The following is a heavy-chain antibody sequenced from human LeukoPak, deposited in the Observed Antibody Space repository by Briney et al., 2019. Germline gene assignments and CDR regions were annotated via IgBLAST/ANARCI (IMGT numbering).Heavy chain of an antibody. J-gene: IGHJ5*02. CDR1: GYTLTELS. CDR3: ATGCSSTSCYAVRATVSWFDP. V-gene: IGHV1-24*01. CDR2: FDPEDSET. Sequence: ASVKVSCKVSGYTLTELSMHWVRQAPGKGLEWMGGFDPEDSETIYAQKFQGRVTMTEDTSTDTAYMELSSLRSEDTAVYYCATGCSSTSCYAVRATVSWFDPWGQGTLVTVSS. D-gene: IGHD2-2*01.